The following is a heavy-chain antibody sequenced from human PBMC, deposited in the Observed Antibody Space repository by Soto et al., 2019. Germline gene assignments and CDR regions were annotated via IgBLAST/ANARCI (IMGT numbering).Heavy chain of an antibody. D-gene: IGHD3-16*01. J-gene: IGHJ5*02. CDR2: IHYSGST. CDR3: ARVRGDYHNWLDP. Sequence: SETLSLTCTVSDASVSSGSYHWSWIRQSPGKGLEWIGYIHYSGSTDYNPSLKSRVSISIDTSKNQFSLRLSSMTAADSAVYYCARVRGDYHNWLDPWGQGTLVTVSS. CDR1: DASVSSGSYH. V-gene: IGHV4-61*01.